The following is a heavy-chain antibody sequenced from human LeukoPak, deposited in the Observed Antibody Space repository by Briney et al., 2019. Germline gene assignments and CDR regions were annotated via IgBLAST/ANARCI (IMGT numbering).Heavy chain of an antibody. J-gene: IGHJ4*02. Sequence: QPGGSLRLSCAASGFTFSSYAMNWVRQAPGKGLEWVSGIGASGATTHYADSVKGRFTISRDNSKNTLYLQMNSLRAEDTAVYYCASLHDFWSGYYTGISNYFDYWGQGTLVTVSS. CDR1: GFTFSSYA. CDR2: IGASGATT. CDR3: ASLHDFWSGYYTGISNYFDY. D-gene: IGHD3-3*01. V-gene: IGHV3-23*01.